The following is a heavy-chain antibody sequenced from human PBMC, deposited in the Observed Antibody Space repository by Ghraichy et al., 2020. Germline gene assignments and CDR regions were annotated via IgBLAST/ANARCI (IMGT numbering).Heavy chain of an antibody. CDR1: GFTFSSYA. J-gene: IGHJ3*02. V-gene: IGHV3-23*01. CDR2: ISGSGGST. CDR3: AKDLGYCSSTSCAEAFDI. D-gene: IGHD2-2*01. Sequence: GGSLRLSCAASGFTFSSYAMSWVRQAPGKGLEWVSAISGSGGSTYYADSVKGRFTISRDNSKNTLYLQMNSLRAEDTAVYYCAKDLGYCSSTSCAEAFDIWGQGTMVTVSS.